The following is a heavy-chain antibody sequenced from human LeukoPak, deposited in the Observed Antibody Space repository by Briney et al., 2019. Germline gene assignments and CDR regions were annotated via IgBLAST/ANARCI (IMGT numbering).Heavy chain of an antibody. V-gene: IGHV3-15*01. J-gene: IGHJ6*02. CDR1: GFTFSNAW. CDR2: IKSKTDGGTT. CDR3: TTARAKDCSGGSCYWYYYGMDV. Sequence: GGSLRLSCAASGFTFSNAWMSWVRQAPGKGLEWVGRIKSKTDGGTTDYAAPVKGRFTISRDDSKNTLYLQMNSLKTEDTAVYYCTTARAKDCSGGSCYWYYYGMDVWGQGTTVTVSS. D-gene: IGHD2-15*01.